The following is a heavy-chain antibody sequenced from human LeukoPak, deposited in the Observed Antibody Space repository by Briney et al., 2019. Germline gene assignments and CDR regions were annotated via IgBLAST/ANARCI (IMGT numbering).Heavy chain of an antibody. V-gene: IGHV3-33*06. J-gene: IGHJ6*02. CDR2: IWYDGSDK. CDR3: AKDQVDDYGDYSYYYYGMDV. Sequence: GRSLRLSCAASGFTLGSYGMHWVRQAPGKGLEWMSVIWYDGSDKYYADSVKGRFTISRDNSKNTLYLQMNSLRAEDTAVYYCAKDQVDDYGDYSYYYYGMDVWGQGTTVTVSS. CDR1: GFTLGSYG. D-gene: IGHD4-17*01.